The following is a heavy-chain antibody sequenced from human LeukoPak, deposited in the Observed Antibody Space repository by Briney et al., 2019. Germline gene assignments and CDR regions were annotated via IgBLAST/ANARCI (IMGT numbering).Heavy chain of an antibody. CDR2: IYYSGST. CDR1: GGSISSGDYY. D-gene: IGHD3-3*01. V-gene: IGHV4-30-4*08. J-gene: IGHJ6*03. CDR3: ARQFDFWSGSAYYYYYYMDV. Sequence: PSQTPSLTCTVSGGSISSGDYYWSWIRQPPGKGLEWIGYIYYSGSTYYNPSLKSRVTISVDTSKNQFSLKLSSVTAADTAVYYCARQFDFWSGSAYYYYYYMDVWGKGTTVAVSS.